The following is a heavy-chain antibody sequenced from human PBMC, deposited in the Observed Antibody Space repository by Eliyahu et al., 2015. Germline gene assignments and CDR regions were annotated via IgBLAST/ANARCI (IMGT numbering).Heavy chain of an antibody. Sequence: EVQLVESGGGLVKPGGSLRLSCAASGFSXXSGXMDWVRQVPGKGLEWVASISSSSRYIYYADSVKGRFTISRDNAKNSLYLQMDSLRREDTALYYCARVQPWGGTYRGPLDYWGQGTLVTVSS. CDR1: GFSXXSGX. V-gene: IGHV3-21*02. CDR2: ISSSSRYI. J-gene: IGHJ4*02. D-gene: IGHD3-16*02. CDR3: ARVQPWGGTYRGPLDY.